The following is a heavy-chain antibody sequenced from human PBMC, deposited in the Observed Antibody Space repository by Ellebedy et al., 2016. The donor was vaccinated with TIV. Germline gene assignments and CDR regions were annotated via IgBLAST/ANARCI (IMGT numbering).Heavy chain of an antibody. CDR2: ISAYNGNT. CDR1: GYIFTSYG. D-gene: IGHD6-13*01. CDR3: ARDPYSGNWYSADY. Sequence: AASVKVSCKASGYIFTSYGISWVRQAPGQGLEWMGWISAYNGNTNSAQNLRDRVTMTTNTSTSTAYMELRSLISDDTAVYYCARDPYSGNWYSADYWGQGTLVTVSS. J-gene: IGHJ4*02. V-gene: IGHV1-18*04.